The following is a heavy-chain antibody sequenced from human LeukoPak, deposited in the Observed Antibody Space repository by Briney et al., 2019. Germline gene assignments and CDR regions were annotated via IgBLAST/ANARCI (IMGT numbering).Heavy chain of an antibody. Sequence: FGPTLVKPTQTLTLTCTFSGFSLSTSGVGVGWIRQPPGKALEWLALIYWDDDKRYSPSLKSRLTITKDTSKNQVVLTMTNMDPVDTATYYCAHSHIRITSQNIVRSNWFDPWGQGTLVTVSS. J-gene: IGHJ5*02. D-gene: IGHD3-9*01. V-gene: IGHV2-5*02. CDR1: GFSLSTSGVG. CDR2: IYWDDDK. CDR3: AHSHIRITSQNIVRSNWFDP.